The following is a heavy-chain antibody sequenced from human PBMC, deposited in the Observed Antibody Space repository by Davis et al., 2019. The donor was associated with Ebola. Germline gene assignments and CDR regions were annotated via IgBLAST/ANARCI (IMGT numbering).Heavy chain of an antibody. CDR2: IYHSGST. V-gene: IGHV4-34*01. CDR1: GGSISSYY. D-gene: IGHD3-9*01. Sequence: MPSETLSLTCTVSGGSISSYYWSWIRQPPGKGLEWIGEIYHSGSTNYNPSLKSRVTISVDTSKNQFSLKLSSVTAADTAVYYCARIDWLFGNWFDPWGQGTLVTVSS. CDR3: ARIDWLFGNWFDP. J-gene: IGHJ5*02.